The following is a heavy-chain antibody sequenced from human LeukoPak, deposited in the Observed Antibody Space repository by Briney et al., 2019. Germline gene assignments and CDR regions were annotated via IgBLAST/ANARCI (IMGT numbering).Heavy chain of an antibody. J-gene: IGHJ4*02. V-gene: IGHV3-21*01. D-gene: IGHD1-26*01. CDR3: ARSIVGATGIDY. CDR1: GFTFSSYS. CDR2: ISSSSSYI. Sequence: GGSLGLSCAASGFTFSSYSMNWVRQAPGKGLEWVSSISSSSSYIYYADSVKGRFTISRDNAKNSLYLQMNSLRAEDTAVYYCARSIVGATGIDYWGQGTLVTVSS.